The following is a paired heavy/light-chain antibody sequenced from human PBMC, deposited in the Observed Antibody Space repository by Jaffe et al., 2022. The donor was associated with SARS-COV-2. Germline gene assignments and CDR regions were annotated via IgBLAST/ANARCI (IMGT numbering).Heavy chain of an antibody. CDR1: GFSLSTSGMS. J-gene: IGHJ3*01. V-gene: IGHV2-70*01. CDR2: VDWDENK. CDR3: VRQSSETYSAFDL. D-gene: IGHD4-4*01. Sequence: QVTLRESGPALVKPTQTLTLTCTFSGFSLSTSGMSVTWIRQSPGKAPEWLALVDWDENKYYSPSLKTRLTISKDTSKKQVVLTMTNMDPVDTATYYCVRQSSETYSAFDLWGQGTMVTVSS.
Light chain of an antibody. V-gene: IGLV3-25*03. Sequence: SYELTQPPSVSVSPGQTARIPCSADALPNQYVYWYQQKSGQAPVLVIFKDSERPSGIPERFSGSTSGTTVTLTISGVQAEDEAVYYCQSADISATVTFGGGTKLTVL. J-gene: IGLJ2*01. CDR3: QSADISATVT. CDR1: ALPNQY. CDR2: KDS.